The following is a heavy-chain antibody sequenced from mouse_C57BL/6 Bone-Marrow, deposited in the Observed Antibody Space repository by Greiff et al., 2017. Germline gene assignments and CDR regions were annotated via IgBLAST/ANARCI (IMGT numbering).Heavy chain of an antibody. CDR1: GFTFSDYG. CDR3: AKSGYYPDY. D-gene: IGHD1-3*01. J-gene: IGHJ2*01. Sequence: VHVKQSGGGLVKPGGSLKLSCAASGFTFSDYGMHWVRQAPEKGLEWVAYISSGSSTIYYADTVKGRFTISRDNAKNTLFLQITSLRSEDTAMYYCAKSGYYPDYWGQGTTLTVSS. V-gene: IGHV5-17*01. CDR2: ISSGSSTI.